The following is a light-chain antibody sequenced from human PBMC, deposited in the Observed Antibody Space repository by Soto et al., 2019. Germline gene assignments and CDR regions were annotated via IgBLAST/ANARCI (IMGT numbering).Light chain of an antibody. CDR2: SAS. J-gene: IGKJ5*01. V-gene: IGKV1-39*01. CDR3: QQRSNWPIT. CDR1: QDINVY. Sequence: DIQMTQSPSSVSASTGDTVTITCRASQDINVYLNWYQQKPGEVPKLLIYSASTLHSGVPSRFSGSGSGTDFTLTISSLEPEDFAVYYCQQRSNWPITFGQGTRLEIK.